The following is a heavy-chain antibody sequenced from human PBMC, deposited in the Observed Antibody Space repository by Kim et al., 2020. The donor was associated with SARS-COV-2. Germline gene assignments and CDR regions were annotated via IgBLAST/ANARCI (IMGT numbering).Heavy chain of an antibody. V-gene: IGHV3-33*01. J-gene: IGHJ4*02. D-gene: IGHD1-26*01. CDR3: ARDPRDGYYFFDH. Sequence: YAGSGKGRFRISRENSKNTVWLQMNSLRAEDMAVYYCARDPRDGYYFFDHWGQGTLVTVSS.